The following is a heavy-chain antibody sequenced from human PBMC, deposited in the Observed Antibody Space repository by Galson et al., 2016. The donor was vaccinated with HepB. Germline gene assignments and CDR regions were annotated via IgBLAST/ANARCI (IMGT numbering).Heavy chain of an antibody. J-gene: IGHJ1*01. D-gene: IGHD3-16*01. CDR2: ISGGGSTT. Sequence: SLRLSCAASGFTFSSYSINWVRQAPGRGLEWVAYISGGGSTTHYADSVKGRFIISRDDAKNSVYLQMDSLRDKDTAVSYCARPYYYYMVGYHQSFHNWGPGTLVTVSA. CDR1: GFTFSSYS. V-gene: IGHV3-48*02. CDR3: ARPYYYYMVGYHQSFHN.